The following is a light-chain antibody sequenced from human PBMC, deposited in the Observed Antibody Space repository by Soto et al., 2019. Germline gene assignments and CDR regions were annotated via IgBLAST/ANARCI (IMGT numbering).Light chain of an antibody. J-gene: IGKJ1*01. CDR3: QHYGSSPPT. CDR2: GAS. V-gene: IGKV3-20*01. CDR1: QSISRY. Sequence: IVLTQSPGTLSLSPGERTTLSCRASQSISRYLAWYQQKPGQGPRLLIYGASSRATGTPDRFSGSGSGTDFTLTINRLEPEDFALYYCQHYGSSPPTFGQGTKVDIK.